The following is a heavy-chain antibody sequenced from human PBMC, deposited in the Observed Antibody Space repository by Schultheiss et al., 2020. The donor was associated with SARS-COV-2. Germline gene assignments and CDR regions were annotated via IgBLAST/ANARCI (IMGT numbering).Heavy chain of an antibody. CDR3: ARDRGLPYEIFGGFDY. D-gene: IGHD3-3*01. Sequence: GGSLRLSCAASGFTFSNSDMNWVRQAPGKGLEWVSSISSSSSYIYYADSVKGRFTISRDNSKNTLYLQMNSLRAEDTAVYYCARDRGLPYEIFGGFDYWGQGALVTVAS. J-gene: IGHJ4*02. CDR2: ISSSSSYI. V-gene: IGHV3-21*01. CDR1: GFTFSNSD.